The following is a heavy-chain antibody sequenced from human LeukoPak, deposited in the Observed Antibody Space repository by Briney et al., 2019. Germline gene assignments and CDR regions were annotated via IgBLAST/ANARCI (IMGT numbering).Heavy chain of an antibody. J-gene: IGHJ4*02. V-gene: IGHV1-2*02. CDR2: INPNSGGT. CDR3: AKALGDYGSLYYFDY. CDR1: GYTFTGYY. D-gene: IGHD4-17*01. Sequence: GASVKVSCKASGYTFTGYYMHWVRQAPGQGLEWMGWINPNSGGTNYAQKFQGRVTMTRDTSISTAYMELSRLRSDDTAVYYCAKALGDYGSLYYFDYWGQGTLVTVSS.